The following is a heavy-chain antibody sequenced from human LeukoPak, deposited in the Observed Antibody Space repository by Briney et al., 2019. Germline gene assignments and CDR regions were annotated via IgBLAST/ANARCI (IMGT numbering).Heavy chain of an antibody. J-gene: IGHJ4*02. CDR1: GFTFDDYA. V-gene: IGHV3-9*01. Sequence: GGSLRLSCAASGFTFDDYAMHWVRQAPGKGLEWVSGISWNSGSIGYADSVKGRFTISRDNAKNSLYLQMNSLRAEDTALYYCAKDIDAIFGVGIDYWGQGTLVTVSS. D-gene: IGHD3-3*01. CDR2: ISWNSGSI. CDR3: AKDIDAIFGVGIDY.